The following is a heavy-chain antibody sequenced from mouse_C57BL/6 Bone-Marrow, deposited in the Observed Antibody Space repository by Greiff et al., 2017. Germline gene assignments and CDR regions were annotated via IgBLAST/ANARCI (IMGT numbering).Heavy chain of an antibody. CDR2: IYPGDGDT. V-gene: IGHV1-80*01. D-gene: IGHD1-1*01. Sequence: QVQLQQSGAELVKPGASVKISCKASGYAFSSYWMNWVKQRPGKGLEWIGQIYPGDGDTNYNGKFKGKATLTADKSSSTAYMQLSSLTSEDSSVYFCARSNYSSVAWFAYWGQGTLVTVSA. CDR1: GYAFSSYW. CDR3: ARSNYSSVAWFAY. J-gene: IGHJ3*01.